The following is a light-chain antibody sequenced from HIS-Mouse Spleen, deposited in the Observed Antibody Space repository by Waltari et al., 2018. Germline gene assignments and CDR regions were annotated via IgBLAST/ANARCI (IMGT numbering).Light chain of an antibody. V-gene: IGLV3-1*01. CDR1: KLGDKS. J-gene: IGLJ2*01. CDR3: QAWDSSTVV. Sequence: SYELTQPPSVSVSPGQTASIPCSGDKLGDKSACWYQQKPGQSPGLVIYQPSQRPSGIPERFSGSNSGNTATLTISGTQAMDEADYYCQAWDSSTVVFGGGTKLTVL. CDR2: QPS.